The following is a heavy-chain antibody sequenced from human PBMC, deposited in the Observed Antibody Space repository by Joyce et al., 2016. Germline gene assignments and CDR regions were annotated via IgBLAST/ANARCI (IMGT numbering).Heavy chain of an antibody. CDR3: ARGARAAAGTFDAFDI. Sequence: QVQLVQSGAEVKKAGSSVKVSCKASGGTFSNYAISWVRHAPGQGLEWMGGIIPIFGTANYAQKFQGRVTITADESTSTAYMELSSLRSDDTAVYYCARGARAAAGTFDAFDIWGQGTMVTVT. J-gene: IGHJ3*02. V-gene: IGHV1-69*01. D-gene: IGHD6-13*01. CDR2: IIPIFGTA. CDR1: GGTFSNYA.